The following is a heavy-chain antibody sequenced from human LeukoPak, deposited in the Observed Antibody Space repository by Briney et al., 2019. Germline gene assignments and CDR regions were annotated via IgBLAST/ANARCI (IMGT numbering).Heavy chain of an antibody. J-gene: IGHJ3*02. CDR2: IYPGDSDT. V-gene: IGHV5-51*01. CDR3: ARVKGSYYTAFDN. CDR1: EYSFTYYW. Sequence: GESLKISCKGSEYSFTYYWIGWVRQLPGKGLEWMGIIYPGDSDTRYSPSFQGQVTISADKSISTAYLQWSSLKASDTAMYYCARVKGSYYTAFDNWGQGTMVTVSS. D-gene: IGHD1-26*01.